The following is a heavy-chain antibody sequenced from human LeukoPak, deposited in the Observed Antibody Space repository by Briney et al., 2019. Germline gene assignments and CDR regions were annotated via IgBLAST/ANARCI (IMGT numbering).Heavy chain of an antibody. CDR2: IKQDGSEK. J-gene: IGHJ4*02. Sequence: GGSLRLSCAASGFTFSSYWMSWARQAPGKGLEWVANIKQDGSEKYYEDSVKGRFTISRDNAKNSLYLQMNSLRAEDPAVYYCAIFHRDYYDSSGYFDYWGQGTLVTVSS. V-gene: IGHV3-7*01. CDR1: GFTFSSYW. CDR3: AIFHRDYYDSSGYFDY. D-gene: IGHD3-22*01.